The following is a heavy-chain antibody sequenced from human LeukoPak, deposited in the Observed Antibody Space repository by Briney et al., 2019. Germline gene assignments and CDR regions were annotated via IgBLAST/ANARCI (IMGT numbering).Heavy chain of an antibody. V-gene: IGHV1-8*01. CDR3: ARVGWYDFWSGYYYYFDY. CDR2: MNPNSGNT. D-gene: IGHD3-3*01. Sequence: GASVTVSCKASGYTFTSYDINWVRQAPGQGLEWMGWMNPNSGNTGYAQKFQGRVTMTSNTSISTAYMELSSLRSEDTAVYYCARVGWYDFWSGYYYYFDYWGQGTLVTVSS. J-gene: IGHJ4*02. CDR1: GYTFTSYD.